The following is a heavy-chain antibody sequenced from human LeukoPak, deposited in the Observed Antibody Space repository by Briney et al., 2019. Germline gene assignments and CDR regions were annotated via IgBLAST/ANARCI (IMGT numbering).Heavy chain of an antibody. J-gene: IGHJ6*03. Sequence: PGRPLRLSCAASGFAFDEYAMHWVRQAPGKGLEWVSGISWNSGGIGYVDSVKGRFTISRDNAKKSLYLQMNSLRPEDTAVYYCTKAPPTNYYYYMDVWGKGTPVTISS. CDR3: TKAPPTNYYYYMDV. CDR2: ISWNSGGI. D-gene: IGHD1/OR15-1a*01. V-gene: IGHV3-9*01. CDR1: GFAFDEYA.